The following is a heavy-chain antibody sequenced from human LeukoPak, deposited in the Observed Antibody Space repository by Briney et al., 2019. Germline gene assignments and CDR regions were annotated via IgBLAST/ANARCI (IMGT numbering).Heavy chain of an antibody. CDR3: ARTLMIMFGGPPFYFDY. V-gene: IGHV1-18*04. J-gene: IGHJ4*02. CDR2: IGGNNDNT. CDR1: GYTFTGYY. D-gene: IGHD3-16*01. Sequence: ASVKVSCKASGYTFTGYYMHWVRQAPGQGLEWMGWIGGNNDNTNYAQKFQGRVTMTTDTSTSTAYMELRSLISDDTAVFYCARTLMIMFGGPPFYFDYWGQGTLVTVSS.